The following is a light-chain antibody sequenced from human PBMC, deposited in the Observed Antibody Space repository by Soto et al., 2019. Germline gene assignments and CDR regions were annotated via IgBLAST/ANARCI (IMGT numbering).Light chain of an antibody. Sequence: QLVLTQSPSASGSLGASVKLTCTLSSGHSSSAIAWHQQQPEKGPRYLMKLTSDGSHTKGDGIPDRFSGSSSGAERYLTISSLQSEDEADYYCQTWGTGIVVFGGGTKVTVL. CDR1: SGHSSSA. J-gene: IGLJ2*01. CDR3: QTWGTGIVV. V-gene: IGLV4-69*01. CDR2: LTSDGSH.